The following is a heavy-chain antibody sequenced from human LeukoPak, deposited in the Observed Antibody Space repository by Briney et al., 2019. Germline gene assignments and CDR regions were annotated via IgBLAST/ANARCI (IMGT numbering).Heavy chain of an antibody. D-gene: IGHD4-23*01. Sequence: SETLSLTCTVSGDSISSFYWSCLRQPPGKGLEWFGYIYYSGSTNYNPSLKSRVTISLDTSKNQFSLKLSSVTAADTAVYYCARARATVVDAFDIWGQGTMVTVSS. J-gene: IGHJ3*02. CDR3: ARARATVVDAFDI. V-gene: IGHV4-59*12. CDR1: GDSISSFY. CDR2: IYYSGST.